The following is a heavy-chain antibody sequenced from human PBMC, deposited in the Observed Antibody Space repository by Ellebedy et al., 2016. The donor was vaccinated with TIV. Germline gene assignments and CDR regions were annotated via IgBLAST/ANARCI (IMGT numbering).Heavy chain of an antibody. Sequence: SETLSLTCTVSGGSISSWSYYCGWIRQPPGKGLEWIGCVYYSGSTYYTPSLKSRVTISVDTSNNQFSLRLTSVTAADTAVYYCAGGIGIEYFHHWGQGTLVTVSS. J-gene: IGHJ1*01. CDR3: AGGIGIEYFHH. D-gene: IGHD3-16*01. CDR2: VYYSGST. CDR1: GGSISSWSYY. V-gene: IGHV4-39*01.